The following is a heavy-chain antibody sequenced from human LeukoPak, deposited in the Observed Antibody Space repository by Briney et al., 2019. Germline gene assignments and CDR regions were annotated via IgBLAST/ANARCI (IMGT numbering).Heavy chain of an antibody. CDR2: IIPILGIA. D-gene: IGHD5-18*01. CDR1: GGTFSSYA. V-gene: IGHV1-69*04. J-gene: IGHJ4*02. Sequence: SVKVSCKASGGTFSSYAISWVRQAPGQGLEWMGRIIPILGIANYAQKFQGRVTITADKSTSTAYMELSSLRSEDTAVYYCARGEQLWYLFDYWGQGTLVTVSS. CDR3: ARGEQLWYLFDY.